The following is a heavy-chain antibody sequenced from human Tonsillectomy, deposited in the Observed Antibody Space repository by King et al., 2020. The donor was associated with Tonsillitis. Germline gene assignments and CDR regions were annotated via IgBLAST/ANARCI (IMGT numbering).Heavy chain of an antibody. J-gene: IGHJ6*03. V-gene: IGHV3-11*05. CDR3: ASAVGIAAPGPGYYNYYMDV. Sequence: VQLVESGGALVKPGGSLRLSCAASGFTFSDYYMSWIRQAPGKGLEWVSYISSSSSYRNYEDSVKGRFTISRDNAKNSLYLQMNSLRAEDTAVYYCASAVGIAAPGPGYYNYYMDVWGKGTTVTVSS. D-gene: IGHD6-13*01. CDR2: ISSSSSYR. CDR1: GFTFSDYY.